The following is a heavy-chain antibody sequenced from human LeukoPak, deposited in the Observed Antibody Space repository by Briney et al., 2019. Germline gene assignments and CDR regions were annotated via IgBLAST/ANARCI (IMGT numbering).Heavy chain of an antibody. D-gene: IGHD3-3*01. Sequence: ASVKVSCKASGYTFTSYGISWVRQAPGQGLEWMGWISAYNGNTNYAQKLQGRVTMTTDTSTSTAYMELRSLRSDDTAVYYCARRSEGVGRSGYYTAWFDPWGQGPWSPSPQ. J-gene: IGHJ5*02. CDR3: ARRSEGVGRSGYYTAWFDP. V-gene: IGHV1-18*01. CDR1: GYTFTSYG. CDR2: ISAYNGNT.